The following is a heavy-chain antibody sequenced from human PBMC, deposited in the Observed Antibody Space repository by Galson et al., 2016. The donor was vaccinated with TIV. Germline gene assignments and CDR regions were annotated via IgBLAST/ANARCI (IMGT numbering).Heavy chain of an antibody. CDR3: AKMARTTGPDTEYYFDH. V-gene: IGHV4-38-2*01. J-gene: IGHJ4*02. CDR1: GSSISSGYY. CDR2: FYYGGST. D-gene: IGHD1-1*01. Sequence: ETLSLTCAVSGSSISSGYYWGWIRQSPGKGLEWIGSFYYGGSTYYNPPPKSRVAISVDASKNQFSLRLRSVTAADTAVYYCAKMARTTGPDTEYYFDHWGQGMLVTVSS.